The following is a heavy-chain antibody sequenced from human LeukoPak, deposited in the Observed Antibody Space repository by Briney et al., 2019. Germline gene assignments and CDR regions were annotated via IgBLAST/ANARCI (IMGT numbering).Heavy chain of an antibody. CDR3: ARGYGSSRGWY. CDR1: GLTFSSHW. D-gene: IGHD6-6*01. J-gene: IGHJ4*02. Sequence: RPGGSLRLSCAASGLTFSSHWMHWVRQAPGKGLVWVSRINSDGSSTSYADSVKGRFTISRDNAKNTLYLQMNSLRAEDTAVYYCARGYGSSRGWYWGQGTLVTVSS. V-gene: IGHV3-74*01. CDR2: INSDGSST.